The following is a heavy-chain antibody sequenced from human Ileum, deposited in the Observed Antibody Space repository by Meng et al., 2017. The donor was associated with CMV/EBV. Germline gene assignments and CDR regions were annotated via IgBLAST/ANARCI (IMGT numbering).Heavy chain of an antibody. Sequence: QLQLQDSGQRLLQPSETLSLTCTVTGGSLTSYYWTWIRQPAGKGLEWIGRIHPTGTTDDNPSLRSRVSMSLDKSKNQFSLKLTSVTAADTAVYYCARAAARGVPVDLWGQGTLVTVSS. CDR2: IHPTGTT. CDR3: ARAAARGVPVDL. CDR1: GGSLTSYY. D-gene: IGHD3-10*01. V-gene: IGHV4-4*07. J-gene: IGHJ5*02.